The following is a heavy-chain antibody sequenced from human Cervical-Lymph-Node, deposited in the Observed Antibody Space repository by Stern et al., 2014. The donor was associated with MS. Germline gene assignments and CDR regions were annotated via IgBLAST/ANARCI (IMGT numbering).Heavy chain of an antibody. V-gene: IGHV3-33*01. D-gene: IGHD6-19*01. J-gene: IGHJ6*02. Sequence: VQLLESGGGVVQPGRSLRLSCAASGFTFSNFGIHWVRRAPGKGLEWVAATWYDGSNDYYADSVTGRFTISRDNSKNTLYHQMSSLRAEDTAVYYCARSAFSKYTTGWYFYGMDVWGLGTTVTVSS. CDR1: GFTFSNFG. CDR3: ARSAFSKYTTGWYFYGMDV. CDR2: TWYDGSND.